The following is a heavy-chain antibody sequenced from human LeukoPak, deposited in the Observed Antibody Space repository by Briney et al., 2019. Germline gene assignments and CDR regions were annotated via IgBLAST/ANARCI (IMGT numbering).Heavy chain of an antibody. V-gene: IGHV3-30-3*01. CDR2: ISYDGSTK. J-gene: IGHJ4*02. D-gene: IGHD5-18*01. CDR1: GLTFTNYA. Sequence: PGGSLRLSCAASGLTFTNYAMHWVRQAPGKGLEWVAVISYDGSTKYYADSVKGRFIISRDNSKNTLYLQMNSLRAEDTAVYYCAKDPEPAMSTYFDYWGQGTLVTVSS. CDR3: AKDPEPAMSTYFDY.